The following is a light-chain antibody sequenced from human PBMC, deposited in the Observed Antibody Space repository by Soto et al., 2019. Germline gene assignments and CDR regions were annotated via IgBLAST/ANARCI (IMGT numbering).Light chain of an antibody. CDR2: GAT. Sequence: IQMTQSPSSVSAAVGDRFTITCRASQVISSWLAWYQQRPGTAPKLLIYGATTLRSGVPSRFSGSESGTEFTLTITSLQPEDSATYYCQQASSYPLTFGGGTKVEIQ. V-gene: IGKV1-12*01. CDR3: QQASSYPLT. CDR1: QVISSW. J-gene: IGKJ4*01.